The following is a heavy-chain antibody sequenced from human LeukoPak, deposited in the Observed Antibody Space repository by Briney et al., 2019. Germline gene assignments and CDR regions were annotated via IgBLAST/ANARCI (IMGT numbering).Heavy chain of an antibody. CDR1: GFTFSSYE. CDR2: ISSSGSTI. Sequence: GGSLRLSCAASGFTFSSYEMNWVRQAPGKGLEWVSYISSSGSTIYYADSEKGRFTISRDNAKNSLYLQMNSLRAEDTAVYYCARERQGRDILTVYDAIDIWGQGTMVTVSS. CDR3: ARERQGRDILTVYDAIDI. J-gene: IGHJ3*02. D-gene: IGHD3-9*01. V-gene: IGHV3-48*03.